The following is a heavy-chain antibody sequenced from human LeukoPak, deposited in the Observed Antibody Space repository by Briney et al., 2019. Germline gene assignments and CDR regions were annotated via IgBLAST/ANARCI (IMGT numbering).Heavy chain of an antibody. CDR1: GGSISSSNW. J-gene: IGHJ4*02. CDR3: ARAGISSSSWYRYHNLYYFDY. V-gene: IGHV4-4*02. D-gene: IGHD6-13*01. CDR2: INHSGST. Sequence: SETLSLTCAVSGGSISSSNWWSWVRQPPGKGLEWIGEINHSGSTNYNPSLKSRVTISVDTSKNQFSLKLSSVTAADTAVYYCARAGISSSSWYRYHNLYYFDYWGQGTLVTVSS.